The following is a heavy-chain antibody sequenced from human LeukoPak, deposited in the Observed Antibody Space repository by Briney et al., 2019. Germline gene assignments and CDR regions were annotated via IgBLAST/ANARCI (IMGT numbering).Heavy chain of an antibody. CDR1: GFTFSSYG. CDR2: ISGSGGST. V-gene: IGHV3-23*01. CDR3: AKDASGVLRYFDWLY. J-gene: IGHJ4*02. D-gene: IGHD3-9*01. Sequence: GGSLRLSCAASGFTFSSYGMSWVRQAPGKGLERVSAISGSGGSTYYADSVKGRFTISRDNSKNTLYLQMNSLRAEDTAVYYCAKDASGVLRYFDWLYWGQGTLVTVSS.